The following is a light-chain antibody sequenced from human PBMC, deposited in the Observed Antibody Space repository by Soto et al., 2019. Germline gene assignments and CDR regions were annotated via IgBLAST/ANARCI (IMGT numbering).Light chain of an antibody. Sequence: DIQMTQSPSSLSASVGDRVTITCRASQSISSYLNWYQQKPGKAPKLRIYAASSLQSGVPSRFSGSGSGTDFTLTIRSLQPEDFATYYCQQSYSTPTFGGGTKVEIK. CDR1: QSISSY. V-gene: IGKV1-39*01. CDR2: AAS. CDR3: QQSYSTPT. J-gene: IGKJ4*01.